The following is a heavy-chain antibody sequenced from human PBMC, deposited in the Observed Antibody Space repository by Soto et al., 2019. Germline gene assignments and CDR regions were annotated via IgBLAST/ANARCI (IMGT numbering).Heavy chain of an antibody. CDR3: AAALVGATSIDY. Sequence: ASVKVSCKASGFTFTSSAVQWVRQARGQRLEWIGWIVVGSGNTNYAQKFQERVTITRDMSTSTAYMELSSLRSEDTAVYYCAAALVGATSIDYWGQGTLVTVSS. V-gene: IGHV1-58*01. CDR1: GFTFTSSA. J-gene: IGHJ4*02. D-gene: IGHD1-26*01. CDR2: IVVGSGNT.